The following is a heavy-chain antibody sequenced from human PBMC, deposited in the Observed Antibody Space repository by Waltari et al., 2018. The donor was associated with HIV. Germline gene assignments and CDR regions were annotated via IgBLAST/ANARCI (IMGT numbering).Heavy chain of an antibody. CDR3: ARPSKQRTPVSAFDI. CDR1: GGSLSSSTYY. D-gene: IGHD6-25*01. Sequence: QLQLQESGPGLMKPSETLSLTCTASGGSLSSSTYYWGWIRQPPGKGLEWIGSIDDGGSTYYNPSLRSRVTISVDTSKNQFSLKVSSVTAADTAVYYCARPSKQRTPVSAFDIWGQGTMVTVSS. CDR2: IDDGGST. J-gene: IGHJ3*02. V-gene: IGHV4-39*01.